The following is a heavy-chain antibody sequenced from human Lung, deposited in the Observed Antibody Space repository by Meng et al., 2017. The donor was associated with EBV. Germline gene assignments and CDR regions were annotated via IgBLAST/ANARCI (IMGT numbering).Heavy chain of an antibody. CDR1: GYIFTNYD. D-gene: IGHD6-13*01. Sequence: VRLVQFGADAKKPGASMKVSCKASGYIFTNYDISWVRQAPGQGLEWMGWISVKNGEAKYPQNFQGRVTMTTDTTTSTAYMELRSLTSDDTAVYYCARYVPNGSFWYFDFWGRGTLVTVSS. J-gene: IGHJ2*01. V-gene: IGHV1-18*01. CDR2: ISVKNGEA. CDR3: ARYVPNGSFWYFDF.